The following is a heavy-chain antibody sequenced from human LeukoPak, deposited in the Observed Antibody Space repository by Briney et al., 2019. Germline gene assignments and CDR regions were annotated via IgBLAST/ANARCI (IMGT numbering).Heavy chain of an antibody. V-gene: IGHV4-59*01. D-gene: IGHD6-19*01. CDR2: IYYSGTT. CDR3: ARGEPDFSSGWYTYYFDY. J-gene: IGHJ4*02. Sequence: PSETLSLTCTVSGGSISSCYWSWIRQTPGKGLEWIGYIYYSGTTNYNPSLRSRVAISLDTSKNQFSLKLSSVTAADTAVYYCARGEPDFSSGWYTYYFDYWGQGTLVTVSS. CDR1: GGSISSCY.